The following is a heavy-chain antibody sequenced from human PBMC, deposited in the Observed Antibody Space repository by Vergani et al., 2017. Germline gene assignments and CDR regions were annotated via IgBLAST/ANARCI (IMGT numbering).Heavy chain of an antibody. J-gene: IGHJ3*01. CDR1: GVSISSGDYY. CDR2: IYHNGNT. D-gene: IGHD2-2*01. Sequence: QVQLQESGPGLVKPSQTLSLTCSVSGVSISSGDYYWSWIRPPPGKGLEWIGYIYHNGNTFYNPSLKSRGTLSVDTSKNQFSLKLSSVTAADTAVYYCARRCATTCSDMGRGAFTVWGRGTMVTVSS. CDR3: ARRCATTCSDMGRGAFTV. V-gene: IGHV4-30-4*01.